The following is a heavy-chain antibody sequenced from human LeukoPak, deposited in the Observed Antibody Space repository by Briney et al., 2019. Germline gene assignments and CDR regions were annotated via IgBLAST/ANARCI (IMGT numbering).Heavy chain of an antibody. J-gene: IGHJ5*02. V-gene: IGHV4-30-4*01. CDR3: ARDWGTVRGLFINWFDP. Sequence: SETXSXTXTXXGGXIXSGDYYWSWIRQPPGKGLXWIGYIYYSGSTYYNPSLKSRVTISVDTSKNQFSLKLSSVTAADTAVYYCARDWGTVRGLFINWFDPWGQGTLVTVSS. CDR2: IYYSGST. D-gene: IGHD3-10*01. CDR1: GGXIXSGDYY.